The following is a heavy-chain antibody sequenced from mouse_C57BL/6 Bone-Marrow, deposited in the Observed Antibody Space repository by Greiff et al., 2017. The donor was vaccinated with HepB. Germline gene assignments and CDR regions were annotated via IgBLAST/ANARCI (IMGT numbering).Heavy chain of an antibody. CDR2: ISNGGGST. Sequence: EVKLVESGGGLVQPGGSLKLSCAASGFTFSDYYMYWVRQTPEKRLEWVAYISNGGGSTYYPDTVKGRFTISRDNAKNTLYLQMSRLKSEDTAMYYCARQKGGTTVPWYFDVWGTGTTVTVSS. CDR3: ARQKGGTTVPWYFDV. V-gene: IGHV5-12*01. CDR1: GFTFSDYY. J-gene: IGHJ1*03. D-gene: IGHD1-1*01.